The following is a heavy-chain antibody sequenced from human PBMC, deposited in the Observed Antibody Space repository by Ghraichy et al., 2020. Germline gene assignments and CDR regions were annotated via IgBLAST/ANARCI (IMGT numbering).Heavy chain of an antibody. J-gene: IGHJ3*01. CDR1: GLTFRNSW. CDR3: ARDPGWSAFDL. Sequence: GGSLRLSCVVSGLTFRNSWMAWVRQVPGKGLEWVANIKEDGSVRNHADSVEGRFSISRDNARNSVFLQMNSLRVADTAVYYCARDPGWSAFDLWGQGTMVSVSS. V-gene: IGHV3-7*01. D-gene: IGHD6-19*01. CDR2: IKEDGSVR.